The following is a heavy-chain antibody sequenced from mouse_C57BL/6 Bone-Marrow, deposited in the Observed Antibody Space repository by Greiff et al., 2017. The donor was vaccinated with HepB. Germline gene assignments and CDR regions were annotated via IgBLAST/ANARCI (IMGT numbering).Heavy chain of an antibody. CDR3: ARTGKEFAY. CDR1: GYTFTSYW. Sequence: VQLQQSGAELVKPGASVKLSCKASGYTFTSYWMQWVKQRPGQGLEWIGEIDPSDSYTNYNQKFKGKATLTVDTSSSTAYMQLSSLTSEDSAVYYCARTGKEFAYWGQGTLVTVSA. CDR2: IDPSDSYT. J-gene: IGHJ3*01. D-gene: IGHD4-1*01. V-gene: IGHV1-50*01.